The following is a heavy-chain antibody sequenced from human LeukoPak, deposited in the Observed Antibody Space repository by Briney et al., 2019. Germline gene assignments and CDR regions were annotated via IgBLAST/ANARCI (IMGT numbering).Heavy chain of an antibody. V-gene: IGHV4-39*01. CDR1: GGSISSSSYY. CDR2: IYYSGST. Sequence: LETLSLTCTVSGGSISSSSYYWGWIRQPPGKGLECLGSIYYSGSTYYNPSLKSRVTISIDTSQNQFSLKLSSVTAADTAVYYCGKGYYGMDVWGQGTTVIVSS. CDR3: GKGYYGMDV. J-gene: IGHJ6*02.